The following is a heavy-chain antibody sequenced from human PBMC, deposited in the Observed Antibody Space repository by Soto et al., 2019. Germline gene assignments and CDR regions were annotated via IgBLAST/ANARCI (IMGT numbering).Heavy chain of an antibody. CDR2: ISGSGGST. J-gene: IGHJ4*02. V-gene: IGHV3-23*01. Sequence: SGGSLRLSCAASGFTFSSYAMSWVRQAPGKGLEWVSAISGSGGSTYYADSVKGRFTISRDNSKNTLYLQMNSLRAEDTAVYYCAKDLGDYGDYRGYFDYWGQGTLVTVSS. D-gene: IGHD4-17*01. CDR3: AKDLGDYGDYRGYFDY. CDR1: GFTFSSYA.